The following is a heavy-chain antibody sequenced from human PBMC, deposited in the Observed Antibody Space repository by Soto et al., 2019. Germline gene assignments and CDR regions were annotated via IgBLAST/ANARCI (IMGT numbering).Heavy chain of an antibody. Sequence: GESLKISCKGSGYSFTSYWISWVRQMPGKGLEWMGRIDPSDSYTNYSPSFQGHVTISADKSISTAYLQWSSLKASDTAMYYCARHLIPGSIQDANYYHYGMDVWGQGTTVTVSS. D-gene: IGHD2-2*01. CDR2: IDPSDSYT. CDR1: GYSFTSYW. CDR3: ARHLIPGSIQDANYYHYGMDV. J-gene: IGHJ6*02. V-gene: IGHV5-10-1*01.